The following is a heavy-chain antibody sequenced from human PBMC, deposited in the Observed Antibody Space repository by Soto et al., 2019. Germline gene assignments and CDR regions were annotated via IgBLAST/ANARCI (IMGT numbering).Heavy chain of an antibody. J-gene: IGHJ4*02. V-gene: IGHV5-51*01. CDR1: GYRFNNYW. CDR2: IYPDDSET. CDR3: ARHRRESTLNAEIAY. Sequence: GESLKISCKGSGYRFNNYWIAWVRQMPGKGLEWMGIIYPDDSETKYSPSFQGQVTMSADKSINTAYLQWSSLKASDTAMYYCARHRRESTLNAEIAYWARGTMVTVSS. D-gene: IGHD4-4*01.